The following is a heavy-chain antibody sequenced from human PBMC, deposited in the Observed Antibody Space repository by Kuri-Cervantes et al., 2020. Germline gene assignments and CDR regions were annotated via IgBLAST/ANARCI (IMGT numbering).Heavy chain of an antibody. J-gene: IGHJ6*02. CDR2: IYSGGST. CDR3: ASPGYCTNGVCYAWGYYYYGMDV. D-gene: IGHD2-8*01. Sequence: GESLKISCAASGFTFSDHYMDWVRQAPGKGLEWVSVIYSGGSTYYADSVKGRFTISRDNSKNTLYLQMNSLRAEDTAVYYCASPGYCTNGVCYAWGYYYYGMDVWGQGTTVTVSS. V-gene: IGHV3-66*01. CDR1: GFTFSDHY.